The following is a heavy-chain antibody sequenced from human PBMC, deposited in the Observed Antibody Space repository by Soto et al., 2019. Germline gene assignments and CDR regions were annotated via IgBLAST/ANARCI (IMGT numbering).Heavy chain of an antibody. J-gene: IGHJ6*02. Sequence: SETLSLTCAVYGGSFSGYYWSWIRQPPGKGLEWIGEINHSGSTNYNPSLKSRVTISVDTSKNQFSLKLSSVTAADTAVYYCARATYYAGHGMDVWGQGTTVTVSS. CDR3: ARATYYAGHGMDV. CDR1: GGSFSGYY. D-gene: IGHD3-3*01. V-gene: IGHV4-34*01. CDR2: INHSGST.